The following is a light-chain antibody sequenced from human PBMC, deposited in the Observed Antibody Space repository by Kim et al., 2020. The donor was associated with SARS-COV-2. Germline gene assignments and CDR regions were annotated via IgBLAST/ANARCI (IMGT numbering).Light chain of an antibody. CDR1: SGDVGSYNR. CDR3: STYTGSGTLV. CDR2: EVT. Sequence: QSALTQPPSVSGSPGQSVTISCTGTSGDVGSYNRVSWYQQPPGTAPKLMIYEVTHRPSGVPDRFSGSKSGNTASLTISGLQPEDEAEYYCSTYTGSGTLVFGGGTQLTVL. J-gene: IGLJ2*01. V-gene: IGLV2-18*02.